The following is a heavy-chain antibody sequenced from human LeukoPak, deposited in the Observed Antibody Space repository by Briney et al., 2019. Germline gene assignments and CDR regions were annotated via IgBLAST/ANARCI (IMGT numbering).Heavy chain of an antibody. CDR3: ARDEHQFYHSSTGRFDY. J-gene: IGHJ4*02. Sequence: GGSLRLSCAASGFTFSYYWMGWVRQAPGKGLGWVANIKQDASEEYYVDSVKGRFTISRDNAKNSLYLQMDSLRAEDTAVYYCARDEHQFYHSSTGRFDYWGQGTLVTVSS. CDR2: IKQDASEE. D-gene: IGHD2-8*02. V-gene: IGHV3-7*04. CDR1: GFTFSYYW.